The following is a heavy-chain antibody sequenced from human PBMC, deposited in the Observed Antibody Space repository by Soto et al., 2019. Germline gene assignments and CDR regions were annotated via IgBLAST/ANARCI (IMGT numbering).Heavy chain of an antibody. Sequence: GGSLRLSCAASGFTFSSYGMHWVRHAPGKGLEWVAVISYDGSNKYYADSVKGRFTISRDNSKNTLYLQMNSLRAEDTAVYYCAKEGCGGDCYPNYYYYGMDVWGQGTTGTVS. CDR1: GFTFSSYG. V-gene: IGHV3-30*18. CDR3: AKEGCGGDCYPNYYYYGMDV. CDR2: ISYDGSNK. J-gene: IGHJ6*02. D-gene: IGHD2-21*02.